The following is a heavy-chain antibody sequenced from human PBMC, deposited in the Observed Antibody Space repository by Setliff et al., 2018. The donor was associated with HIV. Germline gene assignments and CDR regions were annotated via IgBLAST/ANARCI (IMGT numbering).Heavy chain of an antibody. V-gene: IGHV4-39*02. Sequence: KTSETLSLTCTVSGGSIRSSSSYWGWIRQPPGKGLEWIGIIYYSGSTYYKPSLKSRVTISVDTSKNQFSLRLTSVTAADTAVYYCARDTSGGYWGQGTLVTVSS. CDR2: IYYSGST. CDR1: GGSIRSSSSY. CDR3: ARDTSGGY. D-gene: IGHD3-10*01. J-gene: IGHJ4*02.